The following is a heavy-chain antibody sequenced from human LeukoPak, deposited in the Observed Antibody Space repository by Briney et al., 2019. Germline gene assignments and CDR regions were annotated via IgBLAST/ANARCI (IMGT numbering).Heavy chain of an antibody. CDR3: ARREITTPYFDY. Sequence: GESLKISCKGSGYAFSNYWIVWVRQMPGKGLEWMGIIYPGDPETRYSPSFQGPVTISADKSINTAYLQWSSLKASDTAMYYCARREITTPYFDYWGQGTLVTVSS. J-gene: IGHJ4*02. CDR2: IYPGDPET. V-gene: IGHV5-51*01. D-gene: IGHD1/OR15-1a*01. CDR1: GYAFSNYW.